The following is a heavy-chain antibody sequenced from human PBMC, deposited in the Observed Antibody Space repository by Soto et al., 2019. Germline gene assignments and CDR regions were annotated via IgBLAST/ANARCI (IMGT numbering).Heavy chain of an antibody. J-gene: IGHJ5*02. Sequence: SETLSLTCAVSGGSFSGYYWCWIRQPPGKGLEWIGEINPSGRTTYNPSPKSRVTISVDTSKNQFSLTLSSVTAADTAVYYCARGGTTVTTVATPNWFDPWGKGTLVTVS. D-gene: IGHD4-17*01. CDR3: ARGGTTVTTVATPNWFDP. CDR2: INPSGRT. CDR1: GGSFSGYY. V-gene: IGHV4-34*01.